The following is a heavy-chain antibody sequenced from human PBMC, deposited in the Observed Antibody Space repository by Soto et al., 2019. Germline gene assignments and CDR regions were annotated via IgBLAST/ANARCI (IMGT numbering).Heavy chain of an antibody. CDR3: AREDYYDTGYYVV. J-gene: IGHJ4*02. Sequence: LSLTCTVSGRSMSGYYWSWIRQPAGERLEWIGRIYTSGTTDFNPSLKGRVTMSVDTSKNQFSLKLTSVTAADTALYYCAREDYYDTGYYVVWGQGXQVTVYS. D-gene: IGHD3-9*01. V-gene: IGHV4-4*07. CDR2: IYTSGTT. CDR1: GRSMSGYY.